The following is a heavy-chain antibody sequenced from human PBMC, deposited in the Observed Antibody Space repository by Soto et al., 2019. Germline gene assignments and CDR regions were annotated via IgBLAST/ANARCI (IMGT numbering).Heavy chain of an antibody. CDR3: ASAHIAADACGMDV. V-gene: IGHV1-3*01. J-gene: IGHJ6*02. CDR1: GYTFTSYA. Sequence: QVQLVQSGAEVKKPGASVKVSCKASGYTFTSYAMHWVRQAPGQRLEWMGWINAGNGNTKYSQKFQGRVTITRDTSASTAYRELSSLRSEDTAVYYCASAHIAADACGMDVWGQGTTVTVSS. CDR2: INAGNGNT. D-gene: IGHD6-13*01.